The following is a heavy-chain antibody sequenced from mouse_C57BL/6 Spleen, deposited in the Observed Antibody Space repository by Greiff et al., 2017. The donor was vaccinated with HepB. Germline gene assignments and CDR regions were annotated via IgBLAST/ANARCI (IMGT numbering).Heavy chain of an antibody. J-gene: IGHJ3*01. CDR3: ARRDSSGYGGFAY. Sequence: EVKLVESGGGLVKPGGSLKLSCAASGFTFSDYGMHWVRQAPEKGLEWVAYISSGSSTIYYADTVKGRFTISRDNAKNTLFLQMTSLRSEDTAMYYCARRDSSGYGGFAYWGQGTLVTVSA. CDR1: GFTFSDYG. D-gene: IGHD3-2*02. CDR2: ISSGSSTI. V-gene: IGHV5-17*01.